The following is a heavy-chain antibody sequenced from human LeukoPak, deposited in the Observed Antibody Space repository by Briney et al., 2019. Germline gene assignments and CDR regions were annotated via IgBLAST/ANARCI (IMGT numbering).Heavy chain of an antibody. Sequence: PSETLSLTCTVSGGSISSGNYYWSWIRQPAGRGLEWIGRIYTSGSTNYNPSLKSRVTISVDTSKNQFSLKLSSVTAADTAVYYCARDGGVTDYYYYYMDVWGKGTTVTVSS. J-gene: IGHJ6*03. CDR1: GGSISSGNYY. CDR3: ARDGGVTDYYYYYMDV. V-gene: IGHV4-61*02. D-gene: IGHD2-21*02. CDR2: IYTSGST.